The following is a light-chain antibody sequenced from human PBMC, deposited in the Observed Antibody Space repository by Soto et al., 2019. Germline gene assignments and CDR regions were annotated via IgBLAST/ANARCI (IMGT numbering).Light chain of an antibody. CDR3: QQYFNTPRT. Sequence: DIVMTQSPDSLSVSLGERAVINCKSSQSIFYSSNNKNYLVWYQQTSGQPPKMLIYWASTRESGVPDRFNGSGSGTDFTLTISNLQAEDVAVYFCQQYFNTPRTFGQGTRVEI. V-gene: IGKV4-1*01. J-gene: IGKJ1*01. CDR2: WAS. CDR1: QSIFYSSNNKNY.